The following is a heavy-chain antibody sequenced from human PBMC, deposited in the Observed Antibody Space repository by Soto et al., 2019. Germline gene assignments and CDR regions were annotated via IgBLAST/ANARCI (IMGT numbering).Heavy chain of an antibody. V-gene: IGHV4-4*02. CDR2: IYHSGST. D-gene: IGHD5-12*01. CDR3: ARDLEAIVANHHNSPCYYYGMDV. Sequence: SETLSLTCAVSGGSISSSNWWSWVRQPPGKGLEWIGEIYHSGSTNYNPSLKSRVTISVDKSKNQFSLKLSSVTAADTAVYYCARDLEAIVANHHNSPCYYYGMDVWGQGTTVTVSS. J-gene: IGHJ6*02. CDR1: GGSISSSNW.